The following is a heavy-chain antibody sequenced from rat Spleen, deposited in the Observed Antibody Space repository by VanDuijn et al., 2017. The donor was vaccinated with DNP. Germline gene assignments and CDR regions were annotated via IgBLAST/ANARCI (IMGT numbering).Heavy chain of an antibody. V-gene: IGHV5-19*01. CDR1: GFTFSNYD. CDR2: ISPSGGST. J-gene: IGHJ3*01. CDR3: ATRDSSYIPFAY. Sequence: EVQLVESGGGLVQPGRSLKLSCAASGFTFSNYDMAWVRQAPTKGLEWVASISPSGGSTYYRDSVKGRFTISRDNAKSTLYLQMDSLRSEVTATYYCATRDSSYIPFAYWGQGTLVTVSS. D-gene: IGHD1-2*01.